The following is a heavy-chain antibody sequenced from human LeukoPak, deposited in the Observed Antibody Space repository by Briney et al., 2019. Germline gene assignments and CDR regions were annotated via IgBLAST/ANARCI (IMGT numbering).Heavy chain of an antibody. Sequence: PGRSLRLSCAASGFTFSSYGMHWVRQAPGKGLEWVAVIWYDGSNKYYADSVKGRFTISRDNSKNTLYLQMNSLRAEDTAVYYCARGVRGYYDSSGTEQYWGQGTLVTVSS. J-gene: IGHJ4*02. CDR1: GFTFSSYG. CDR2: IWYDGSNK. D-gene: IGHD3-22*01. CDR3: ARGVRGYYDSSGTEQY. V-gene: IGHV3-33*01.